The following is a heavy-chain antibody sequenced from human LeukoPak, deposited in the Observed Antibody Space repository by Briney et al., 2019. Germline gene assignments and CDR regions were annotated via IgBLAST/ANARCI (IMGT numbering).Heavy chain of an antibody. V-gene: IGHV3-7*01. D-gene: IGHD4-17*01. J-gene: IGHJ4*02. CDR2: IKQDGSEK. CDR1: GFTFSSYW. Sequence: GGSLRLSCATSGFTFSSYWMSWVRQAPGKGLEWVANIKQDGSEKYFVDSVKGRFTISRDNAKSSLFLHMNSLSAEDTAVYYCARQDYGYSAFWGQGTLVTVSS. CDR3: ARQDYGYSAF.